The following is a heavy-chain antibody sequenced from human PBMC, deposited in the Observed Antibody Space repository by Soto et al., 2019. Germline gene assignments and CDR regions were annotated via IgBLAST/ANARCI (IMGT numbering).Heavy chain of an antibody. V-gene: IGHV3-30*18. CDR3: AKGGLRPSAFDI. Sequence: QVQLVESGGGVVQPGRSLRLSCAASGFTFSSYGMHWVRQAPGKGLEWVAVISYDGSNKYYADSVKGRFTISRDNSKNTLYLQMISLRAEDTAVYYCAKGGLRPSAFDIWGQGTMVTVSS. D-gene: IGHD4-17*01. CDR2: ISYDGSNK. J-gene: IGHJ3*02. CDR1: GFTFSSYG.